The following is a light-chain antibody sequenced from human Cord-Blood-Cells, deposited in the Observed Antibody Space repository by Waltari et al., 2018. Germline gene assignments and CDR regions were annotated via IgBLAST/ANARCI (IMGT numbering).Light chain of an antibody. CDR2: DAS. Sequence: DIQMTQSPSSLSASVGDRVTITCQASPDISNYLNWYQQKPGKAPKLLIYDASNVETGVPSRFRGSGSGTDFTFTISSLQPEDIATYYCQQYDNLPFTFGPGTKVDIK. J-gene: IGKJ3*01. V-gene: IGKV1-33*01. CDR1: PDISNY. CDR3: QQYDNLPFT.